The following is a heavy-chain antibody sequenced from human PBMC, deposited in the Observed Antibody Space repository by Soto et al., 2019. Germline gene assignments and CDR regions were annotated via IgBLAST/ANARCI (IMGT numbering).Heavy chain of an antibody. CDR1: GGSINSRGYY. CDR3: ARQSESTGYFYGWFDP. J-gene: IGHJ5*02. V-gene: IGHV4-31*03. D-gene: IGHD3-9*01. Sequence: SETLSLTCTVSGGSINSRGYYWTWIRQPAGKGLEWIGNIYYSGSIHFNPSLKSRLTMLVDTSENQFSLKLTSVTAADTAVYYCARQSESTGYFYGWFDPWGQGTLVTVSS. CDR2: IYYSGSI.